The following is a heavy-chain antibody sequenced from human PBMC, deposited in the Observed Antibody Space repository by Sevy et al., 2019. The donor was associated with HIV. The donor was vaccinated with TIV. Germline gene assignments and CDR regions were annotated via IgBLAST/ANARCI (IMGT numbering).Heavy chain of an antibody. Sequence: TENLSLTCTVSGGAMNLYFWSWIRQPPGKGLEGIGYISSSGSTNYNPSLKSRVTITLSTSGNQFSLKLRSMTATDTAVYYSARESIGSTGDFDFWGQGTLVLVSS. V-gene: IGHV4-4*08. CDR2: ISSSGST. D-gene: IGHD1-1*01. J-gene: IGHJ4*02. CDR3: ARESIGSTGDFDF. CDR1: GGAMNLYF.